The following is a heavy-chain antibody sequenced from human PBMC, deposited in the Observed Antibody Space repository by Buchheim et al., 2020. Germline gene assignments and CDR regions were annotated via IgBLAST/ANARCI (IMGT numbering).Heavy chain of an antibody. CDR3: AKDEGVGDIVVVPAATGYYFDY. CDR1: GFTFRSYG. Sequence: QVQLVESGGGVVQPGRSLRLSCAASGFTFRSYGMHWVRQAPGKGLEWVAVISYDGSNKFYADSVKGRFTISRDNAKNTLYLQMNSLRAEDTAVYYCAKDEGVGDIVVVPAATGYYFDYWGQGTL. J-gene: IGHJ4*02. D-gene: IGHD2-2*01. V-gene: IGHV3-30*18. CDR2: ISYDGSNK.